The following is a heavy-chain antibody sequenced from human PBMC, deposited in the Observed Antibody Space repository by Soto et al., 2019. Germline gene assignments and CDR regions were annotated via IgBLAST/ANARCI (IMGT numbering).Heavy chain of an antibody. D-gene: IGHD1-1*01. J-gene: IGHJ4*02. CDR3: ARGAQENDPRQFDC. CDR2: TFHSGTA. CDR1: GGSLNSYY. V-gene: IGHV4-59*01. Sequence: PSETLSLTCTVSGGSLNSYYWSWIRQPPGKGLEWIAYTFHSGTANYNPSLRSRATISVDRSKNQFSLKLNSVTAADTAVYYCARGAQENDPRQFDCCVQGTLVTVSS.